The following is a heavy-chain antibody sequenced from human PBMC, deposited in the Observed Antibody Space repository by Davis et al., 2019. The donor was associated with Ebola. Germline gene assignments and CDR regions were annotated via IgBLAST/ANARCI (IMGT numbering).Heavy chain of an antibody. CDR3: AKFYYDFWSGYDY. V-gene: IGHV3-23*01. Sequence: GESLKISCTASGFTFSTSSMSWVRPAPGKGLEWVSVIRGSGGTTYYADSVKGRFTVSRDNSKNTLYLQMNSLRTEDTAVYYCAKFYYDFWSGYDYWGQGTLVSVSS. CDR2: IRGSGGTT. CDR1: GFTFSTSS. J-gene: IGHJ4*02. D-gene: IGHD3-3*01.